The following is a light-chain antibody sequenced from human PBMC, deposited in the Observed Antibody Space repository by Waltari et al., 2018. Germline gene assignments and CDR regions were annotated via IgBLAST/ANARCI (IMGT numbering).Light chain of an antibody. CDR2: WAS. CDR3: QQFYSTPLT. CDR1: QSALYSSNNKKS. V-gene: IGKV4-1*01. Sequence: DIVMTQSPDSLAVSLGERATINCKSSQSALYSSNNKKSLAWYQQKPGQPPKFLIHWASTRESGVPDRFSGSGSGTDFTLTISSLQAEDVAVYYCQQFYSTPLTFGGGTKVEIK. J-gene: IGKJ4*01.